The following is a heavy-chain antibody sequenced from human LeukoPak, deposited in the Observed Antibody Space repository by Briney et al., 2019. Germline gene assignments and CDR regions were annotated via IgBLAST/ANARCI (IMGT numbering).Heavy chain of an antibody. D-gene: IGHD3-10*01. V-gene: IGHV3-33*01. CDR3: ARVGQGSGSYYKNPMDY. CDR1: GFTFSSYG. CDR2: IWYDGSNK. J-gene: IGHJ4*02. Sequence: GRSLRLSCAASGFTFSSYGMHWARQAPGKGLEWVAVIWYDGSNKYYADSVKGRFTISRDNSRNTLYLQMNSLRAEDTAVYYCARVGQGSGSYYKNPMDYWGQGTLVTVSS.